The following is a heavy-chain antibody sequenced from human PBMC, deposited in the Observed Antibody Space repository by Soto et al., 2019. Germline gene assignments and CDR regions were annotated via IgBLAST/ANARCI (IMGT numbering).Heavy chain of an antibody. J-gene: IGHJ6*02. V-gene: IGHV3-21*01. CDR2: ISSSGYI. Sequence: GGSLRLSCAASGFNFNSYTINWVRQAPGKRLEWLSSISSSGYIFSTDSVRGRFTISRDNAKNSVYLQINSLRAEDTAVYFCARDCSGGSCYPGTDVWGQGTTVTVSS. CDR1: GFNFNSYT. D-gene: IGHD2-15*01. CDR3: ARDCSGGSCYPGTDV.